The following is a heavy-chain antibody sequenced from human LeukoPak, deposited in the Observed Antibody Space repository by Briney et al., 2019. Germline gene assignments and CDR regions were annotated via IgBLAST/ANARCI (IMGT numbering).Heavy chain of an antibody. CDR1: GFTVSSNY. D-gene: IGHD3-10*01. V-gene: IGHV3-53*01. Sequence: GGSLRLSCAASGFTVSSNYMSWVRQAPGKGLEWVSVIYSGGSAYYADSVKGRFTVSRDNSKNTLYLQMNSQRAEDTAVYYCAKAYYYGSGSYYVSFDNWGQGTLVTVSS. CDR3: AKAYYYGSGSYYVSFDN. CDR2: IYSGGSA. J-gene: IGHJ4*02.